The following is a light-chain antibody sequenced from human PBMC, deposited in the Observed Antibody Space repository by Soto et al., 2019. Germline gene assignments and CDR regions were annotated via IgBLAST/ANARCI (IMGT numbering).Light chain of an antibody. J-gene: IGKJ1*01. CDR1: QSISNW. V-gene: IGKV1-5*03. Sequence: DIQMTQSPSTLPASVGDGVTITCRASQSISNWLAWYQQKPGTAPKPPIYKASTLKSGVPSRFSGSGSGTEFTLTISSLQPDGFATYYCQHYNSYSEAFGQGTKVDIK. CDR2: KAS. CDR3: QHYNSYSEA.